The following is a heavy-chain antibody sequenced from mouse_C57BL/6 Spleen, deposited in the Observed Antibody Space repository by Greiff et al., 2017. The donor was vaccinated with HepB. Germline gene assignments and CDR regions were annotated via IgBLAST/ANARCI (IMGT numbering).Heavy chain of an antibody. Sequence: EVMLVESGGGLVKPGGSLKLSCAASGFTFSSYAMSWVRQTPEKRLEWVATISVGGSYTYYPDNVKGRFTISRDNAKNNLYLQMSHLKSEDTAMYYCARDMGLREFAYWGQGTLVTVSA. J-gene: IGHJ3*01. CDR2: ISVGGSYT. CDR1: GFTFSSYA. CDR3: ARDMGLREFAY. V-gene: IGHV5-4*01. D-gene: IGHD2-4*01.